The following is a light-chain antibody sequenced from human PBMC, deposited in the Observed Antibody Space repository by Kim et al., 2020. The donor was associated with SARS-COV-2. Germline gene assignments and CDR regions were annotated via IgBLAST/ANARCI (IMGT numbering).Light chain of an antibody. CDR1: QSVDNW. CDR3: QHYNGYSRA. CDR2: QAS. J-gene: IGKJ1*01. Sequence: ASVGDRVTITCRASQSVDNWLAWYQQKPGKAPKLLIYQASNLQSGVPSRFSGSASGTEFTLTISSLQPDDFATYYCQHYNGYSRAFGQGTKVDIK. V-gene: IGKV1-5*03.